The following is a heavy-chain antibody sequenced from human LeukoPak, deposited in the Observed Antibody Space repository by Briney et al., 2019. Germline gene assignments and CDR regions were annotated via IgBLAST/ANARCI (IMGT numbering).Heavy chain of an antibody. CDR1: GFTVSNHY. J-gene: IGHJ4*02. V-gene: IGHV3-53*01. CDR2: IYSGGGT. Sequence: GGSLRLSCAASGFTVSNHYINWVRQALGKGLEWVSVIYSGGGTHYTDSVKGRFTISRDNSKNTLFLQMNNLRAEDTALYYCARGQVVGATDYFDYWGQGTPVTVAS. D-gene: IGHD1-26*01. CDR3: ARGQVVGATDYFDY.